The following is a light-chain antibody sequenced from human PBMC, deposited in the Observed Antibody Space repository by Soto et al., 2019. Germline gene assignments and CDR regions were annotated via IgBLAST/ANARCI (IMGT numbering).Light chain of an antibody. CDR1: QSISSW. CDR2: KAS. CDR3: QQYHSLNT. J-gene: IGKJ2*01. Sequence: DIQMTQSPSTLSASVGDRVTITCRASQSISSWLAWYQQKPGKAPKVLIYKASSLESGVPSRFSGSGSGTEFTLTISSLQPDHFATYYCQQYHSLNTFGQGTKLEI. V-gene: IGKV1-5*03.